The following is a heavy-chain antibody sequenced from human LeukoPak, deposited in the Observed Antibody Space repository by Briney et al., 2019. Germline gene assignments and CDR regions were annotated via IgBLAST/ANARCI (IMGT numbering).Heavy chain of an antibody. V-gene: IGHV4-39*01. CDR2: VHNVGST. Sequence: SETLSLTCTVSGVSTTNGIYYWAWIRQSPGKGLEWIGSVHNVGSTYYNLSLRSRVTMSIDTSKNQFSLRLNSVTAADTAVYYCARHAEYNSGWHFYLDHWGQGVLVTVSS. CDR1: GVSTTNGIYY. J-gene: IGHJ4*02. D-gene: IGHD6-19*01. CDR3: ARHAEYNSGWHFYLDH.